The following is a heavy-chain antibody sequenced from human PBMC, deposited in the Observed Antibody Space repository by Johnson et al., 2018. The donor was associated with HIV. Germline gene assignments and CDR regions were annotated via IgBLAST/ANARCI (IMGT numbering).Heavy chain of an antibody. J-gene: IGHJ3*02. D-gene: IGHD2/OR15-2a*01. Sequence: QVQLVESGGGVVQPGKSLTLSCVASGLSFSNFGIHWVRQAPGKGPEWVAVISYDGSNKYYADSLKGRFTIARDNSKNTLYLQMNSLRSEDTAVYYCAKEFIVHDLPAGAFDIWGPGTMVTVSS. CDR2: ISYDGSNK. CDR1: GLSFSNFG. V-gene: IGHV3-30*18. CDR3: AKEFIVHDLPAGAFDI.